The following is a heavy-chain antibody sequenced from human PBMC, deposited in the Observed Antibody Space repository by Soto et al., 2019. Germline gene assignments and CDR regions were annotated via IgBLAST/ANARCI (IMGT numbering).Heavy chain of an antibody. V-gene: IGHV3-33*08. Sequence: GGSLRLSCAASGFTFSSYGMHWVRQAPGKGLEWVAVIWYDGSNKYYADSVKGRFTISRDNSKNTLYLQMNSLRAEDTAVYYCARDYSSGWSYFDYWGQGTLVTVSS. CDR2: IWYDGSNK. J-gene: IGHJ4*02. CDR1: GFTFSSYG. D-gene: IGHD6-19*01. CDR3: ARDYSSGWSYFDY.